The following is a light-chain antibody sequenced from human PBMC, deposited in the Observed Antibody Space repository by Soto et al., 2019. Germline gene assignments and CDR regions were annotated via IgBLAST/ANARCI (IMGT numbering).Light chain of an antibody. Sequence: QSALTQPRSVSGSPGQSVTISCTGTSSDVGDYNYVSWYQQHPGKAPKLMIYDVSQRPSGVPDRFSGSKSGNTASLTISGLQAEDEGDYFCCSYAGSYTWVFGGGTKLTVL. CDR1: SSDVGDYNY. J-gene: IGLJ3*02. CDR2: DVS. V-gene: IGLV2-11*01. CDR3: CSYAGSYTWV.